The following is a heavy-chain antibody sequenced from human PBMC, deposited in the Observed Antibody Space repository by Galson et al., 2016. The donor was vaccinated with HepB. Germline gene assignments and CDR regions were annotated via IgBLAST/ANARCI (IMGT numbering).Heavy chain of an antibody. J-gene: IGHJ4*02. CDR1: GYTFTNHA. CDR3: ARLSTSGTDFGY. D-gene: IGHD1-26*01. CDR2: INNGKGNT. Sequence: SVKVSCKASGYTFTNHAMHWVRQAPGQSLEWMGWINNGKGNTKYSQKFQDRVTITRDTSASTGYMELSNLRSEEKAVYVCARLSTSGTDFGYWGQGVLVTVSS. V-gene: IGHV1-3*04.